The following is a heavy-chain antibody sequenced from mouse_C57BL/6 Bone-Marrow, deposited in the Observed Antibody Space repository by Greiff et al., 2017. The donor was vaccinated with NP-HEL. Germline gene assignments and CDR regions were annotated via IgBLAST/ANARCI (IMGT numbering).Heavy chain of an antibody. Sequence: EVKLVESGAELVRPGASVKLSCTASGFNIKDDYMHWVKQRPEQGLEWIGWIDPENGDTEYASKFQGKATITADTSSNTAYLQLSSLTSEGTAVYYCTTSYYYGSSPYFDYWGQGTTLTVSS. J-gene: IGHJ2*01. CDR2: IDPENGDT. D-gene: IGHD1-1*01. CDR3: TTSYYYGSSPYFDY. CDR1: GFNIKDDY. V-gene: IGHV14-4*01.